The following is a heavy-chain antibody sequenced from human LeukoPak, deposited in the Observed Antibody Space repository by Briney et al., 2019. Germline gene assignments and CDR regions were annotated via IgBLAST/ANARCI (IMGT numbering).Heavy chain of an antibody. CDR2: IIPIFGTA. CDR1: GGTFSSYA. V-gene: IGHV1-69*13. J-gene: IGHJ3*02. Sequence: SVKVSCKASGGTFSSYAISWVRQAPGQGLEWMGGIIPIFGTANYAQKFQGRVTITADESTSTAYMELSSLRSEDTAVYYCAREQETMNPDSSRYYDAFDIWGQGTMVTVSS. CDR3: AREQETMNPDSSRYYDAFDI. D-gene: IGHD3-22*01.